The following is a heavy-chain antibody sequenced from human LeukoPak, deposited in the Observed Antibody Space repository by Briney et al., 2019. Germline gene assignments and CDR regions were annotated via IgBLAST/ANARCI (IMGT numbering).Heavy chain of an antibody. CDR2: ISGYNGKT. CDR3: ARSGILVAGVRMDV. V-gene: IGHV1-18*01. D-gene: IGHD1-26*01. CDR1: GYIFKSYG. J-gene: IGHJ6*03. Sequence: GASVKVSCKASGYIFKSYGVNWVRQAPGQGLEWVGWISGYNGKTDYAQRFQGRVTMTRDTSTSTAYMELRSLRSEDTAVYYCARSGILVAGVRMDVWGNGTTVIVSS.